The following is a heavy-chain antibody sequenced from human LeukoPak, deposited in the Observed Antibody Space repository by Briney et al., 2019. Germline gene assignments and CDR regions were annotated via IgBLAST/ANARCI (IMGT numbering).Heavy chain of an antibody. D-gene: IGHD6-13*01. J-gene: IGHJ4*02. CDR3: AKERAAAVEGYFDY. CDR2: IWYDGSNK. Sequence: GGSLRLSCAASGFRFSSYGMHWVRQAPGKGLEWVAVIWYDGSNKYYADSVKGRFTISRDNSKNTLYLQMNSLRAEDTAVYYCAKERAAAVEGYFDYWVQGTLVTVSS. CDR1: GFRFSSYG. V-gene: IGHV3-33*06.